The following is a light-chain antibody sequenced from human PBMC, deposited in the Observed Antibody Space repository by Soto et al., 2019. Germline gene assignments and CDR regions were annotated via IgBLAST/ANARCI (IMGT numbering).Light chain of an antibody. CDR2: GAS. V-gene: IGKV3-15*01. J-gene: IGKJ1*01. CDR3: QQYNNWPPWT. CDR1: QSVRRY. Sequence: EIVLTQSPATLSLSPGERATLSCRASQSVRRYLAWYQQKPGQAPRLLIYGASTRATGIPARFSGSGSGTEFTLTISSLQSEDFAVYYCQQYNNWPPWTFGQGTKVDIK.